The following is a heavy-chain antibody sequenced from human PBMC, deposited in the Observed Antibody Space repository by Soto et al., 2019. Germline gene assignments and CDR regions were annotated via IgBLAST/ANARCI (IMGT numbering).Heavy chain of an antibody. V-gene: IGHV3-11*01. Sequence: PGGSLRLSCAASGFTFSYYYMSWIRQAPGKGLEWVSYISSSGNTIYYADSVKGRFTISRDNAKNSLYLQMNSLRVEDTAVYYCASLYCSGTSCRVYYYYGMDVWGQGTTVTVSS. CDR3: ASLYCSGTSCRVYYYYGMDV. CDR2: ISSSGNTI. J-gene: IGHJ6*02. CDR1: GFTFSYYY. D-gene: IGHD2-2*01.